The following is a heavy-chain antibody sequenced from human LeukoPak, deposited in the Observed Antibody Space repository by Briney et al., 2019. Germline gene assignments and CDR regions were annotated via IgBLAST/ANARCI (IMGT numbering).Heavy chain of an antibody. CDR2: IYCRLST. CDR3: ARGLNWLDP. Sequence: PSETLSLTCSVSGDSINSFYWSWIRQPPGKGLEWIGSIYCRLSTNYNPSLKSRLTISLDTSKNQLSLKLSSVTAADTAVYYCARGLNWLDPWGQGILVTVPS. J-gene: IGHJ5*02. CDR1: GDSINSFY. V-gene: IGHV4-59*01.